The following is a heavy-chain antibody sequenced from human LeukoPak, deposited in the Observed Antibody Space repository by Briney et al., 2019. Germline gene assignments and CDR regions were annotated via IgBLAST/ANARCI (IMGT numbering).Heavy chain of an antibody. D-gene: IGHD2-15*01. J-gene: IGHJ4*02. CDR2: IIPIFGTA. Sequence: SVKVSCKAPGGTFSSYAISWVRQAPGQGLEWMGGIIPIFGTANYAQKFQGRVTITADKSTSTAYMELSSLRSEDTAVYYCVADIVVVVAATFWGQGTLVTVSS. CDR3: VADIVVVVAATF. V-gene: IGHV1-69*06. CDR1: GGTFSSYA.